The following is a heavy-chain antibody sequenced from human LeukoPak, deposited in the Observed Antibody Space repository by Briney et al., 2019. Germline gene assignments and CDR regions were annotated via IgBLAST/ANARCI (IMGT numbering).Heavy chain of an antibody. Sequence: TGGSLRLSCAASGFTFSSYWMHWVRQAPGKGLVWVSRITSDGTSTSSADSVKGRFTISRDNAKNTLYLQMNSLRAEDTAVYYCARDSYGYSGYWGQGTLVTVSS. CDR1: GFTFSSYW. D-gene: IGHD5-24*01. J-gene: IGHJ4*02. CDR3: ARDSYGYSGY. V-gene: IGHV3-74*01. CDR2: ITSDGTST.